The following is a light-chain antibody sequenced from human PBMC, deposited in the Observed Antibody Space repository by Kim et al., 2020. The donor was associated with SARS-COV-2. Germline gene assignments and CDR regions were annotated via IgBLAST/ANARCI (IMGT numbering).Light chain of an antibody. CDR3: STWDDSLTAWL. Sequence: ELTQPPSASGTPGQRVTISCSGGTSNIGTNTVNWYQQLPGTAPKVLIYSNNRRPSGVPDRFSGSKSGTSASLAISGLRSEDEADYYCSTWDDSLTAWLFGGGTKLTVL. CDR1: TSNIGTNT. CDR2: SNN. J-gene: IGLJ3*02. V-gene: IGLV1-44*01.